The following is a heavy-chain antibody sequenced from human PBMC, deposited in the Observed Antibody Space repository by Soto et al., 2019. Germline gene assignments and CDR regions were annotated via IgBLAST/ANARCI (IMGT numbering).Heavy chain of an antibody. Sequence: QVQLVQSGAEVKKPGSSVKVSCKASGGTFSSYAISWVRQAPGQGLEWMGGIIPIFGTANYAQKFQGRVTITADKSTSTAYMELSSLRSEDTAVYYCARDPAHVYGHYVPIFGMDVWGQGTTITVSS. J-gene: IGHJ6*02. CDR1: GGTFSSYA. V-gene: IGHV1-69*06. CDR3: ARDPAHVYGHYVPIFGMDV. CDR2: IIPIFGTA. D-gene: IGHD4-17*01.